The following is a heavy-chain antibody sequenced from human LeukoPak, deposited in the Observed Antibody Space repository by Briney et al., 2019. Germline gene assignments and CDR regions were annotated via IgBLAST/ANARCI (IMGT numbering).Heavy chain of an antibody. J-gene: IGHJ5*02. V-gene: IGHV3-23*01. D-gene: IGHD2-2*01. CDR3: AKFLGYCSSTSCLGGFDP. CDR2: ISGSGGST. Sequence: PGGSLRLSCAASGFTFSSYAMSWVRQAPGKGLEWVSAISGSGGSTYYADSAKGRFTISRDNSKNTLYLQMNSLRAEDTAVYYCAKFLGYCSSTSCLGGFDPWGQGTLVTVSS. CDR1: GFTFSSYA.